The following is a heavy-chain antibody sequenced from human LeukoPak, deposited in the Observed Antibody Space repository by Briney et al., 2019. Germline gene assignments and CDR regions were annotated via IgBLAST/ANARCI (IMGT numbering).Heavy chain of an antibody. V-gene: IGHV1-2*02. J-gene: IGHJ4*02. CDR1: GYTFTGYY. CDR2: INPNSGGT. Sequence: ASVKVSCKASGYTFTGYYMHWVRQAPGQGLEWMGWINPNSGGTNYAQKFQGRVTITRDTSISTAYMELSRLRSDDTAVYYCARGSLRSGYDEAKPPDYWGQGTLVTVSS. D-gene: IGHD5-12*01. CDR3: ARGSLRSGYDEAKPPDY.